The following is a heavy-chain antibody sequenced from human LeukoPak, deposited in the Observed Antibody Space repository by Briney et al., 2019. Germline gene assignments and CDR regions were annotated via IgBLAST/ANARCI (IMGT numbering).Heavy chain of an antibody. V-gene: IGHV4-34*01. J-gene: IGHJ4*02. CDR1: GGSFSGYY. D-gene: IGHD3-22*01. Sequence: SETLSLTCAVYGGSFSGYYWSWIRQPPGKGLEWIGEINHSGSTNYNPSLKSRVTISVDTSKNQFSLKLSSVTAADTAVYYCATISPYYYDSSGLDYWGQGTLVTVSS. CDR2: INHSGST. CDR3: ATISPYYYDSSGLDY.